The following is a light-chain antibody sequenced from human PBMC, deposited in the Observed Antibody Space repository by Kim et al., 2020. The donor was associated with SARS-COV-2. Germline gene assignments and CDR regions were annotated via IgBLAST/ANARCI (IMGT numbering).Light chain of an antibody. V-gene: IGLV1-51*01. CDR1: RTNIGPKY. Sequence: VSIPCSGRRTNIGPKYESWSQQYQGTAPKLLIYGNNNRHSGMPDRFSGAKSGTSATLGITGLQTGDEADYYCGTWDSSLNGLVFGGGTQLTVL. CDR2: GNN. CDR3: GTWDSSLNGLV. J-gene: IGLJ2*01.